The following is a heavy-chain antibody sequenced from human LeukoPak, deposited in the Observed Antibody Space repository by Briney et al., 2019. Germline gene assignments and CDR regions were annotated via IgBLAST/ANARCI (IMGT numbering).Heavy chain of an antibody. V-gene: IGHV3-30*18. CDR3: AKDVY. CDR2: ISYDGSNK. J-gene: IGHJ4*02. CDR1: GFTFSSYG. Sequence: GRSLRLSCTASGFTFSSYGMHWVRQAPGKGLEWVAVISYDGSNKYYADSVKGRFTISRDNSKNTLYLQMNSLRAEDTAVYYCAKDVYWGQGTLVTVSS.